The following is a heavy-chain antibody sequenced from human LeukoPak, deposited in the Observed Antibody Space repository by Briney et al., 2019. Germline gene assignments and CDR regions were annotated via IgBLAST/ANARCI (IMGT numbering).Heavy chain of an antibody. Sequence: SETLSLTCTVSGGSMRSYYWSWIRQPPGKGLEWIGYIYYSGSTNHNPSLKSRVSISVDTSKNQFSLNLRSVTAADTAVYYCATTWAASGAQYFQHWGQGTLVTVSS. J-gene: IGHJ1*01. V-gene: IGHV4-59*01. CDR2: IYYSGST. D-gene: IGHD2-15*01. CDR1: GGSMRSYY. CDR3: ATTWAASGAQYFQH.